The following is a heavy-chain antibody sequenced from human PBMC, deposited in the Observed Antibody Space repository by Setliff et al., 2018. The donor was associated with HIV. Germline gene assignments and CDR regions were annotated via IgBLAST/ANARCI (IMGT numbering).Heavy chain of an antibody. Sequence: ASVKVSCKAYGYTFTAYYMHWVRQAPGQGLEWMGWINPNGGGTNYAQKFRGRVTMNRDTSINTAHMYLSSLRSDDTAIYFCARGTDFWSGSSNFDYWGQGTQVTVSS. CDR2: INPNGGGT. D-gene: IGHD3-3*01. V-gene: IGHV1-2*02. CDR3: ARGTDFWSGSSNFDY. J-gene: IGHJ4*02. CDR1: GYTFTAYY.